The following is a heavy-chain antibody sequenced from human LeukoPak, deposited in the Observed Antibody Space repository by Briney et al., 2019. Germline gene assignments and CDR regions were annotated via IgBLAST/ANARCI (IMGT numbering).Heavy chain of an antibody. Sequence: PGGSLRLSCAASGFTFSTYAMHWVRQAPGKGLEWVAFIRYDGSDKYYADSVKGRFTISRDDSKNMLYLQMNSLRAEDTAVYYCARESQSYDSSGSTFDYWGQGTLVTVSS. CDR2: IRYDGSDK. V-gene: IGHV3-30*04. CDR3: ARESQSYDSSGSTFDY. J-gene: IGHJ4*02. CDR1: GFTFSTYA. D-gene: IGHD3-22*01.